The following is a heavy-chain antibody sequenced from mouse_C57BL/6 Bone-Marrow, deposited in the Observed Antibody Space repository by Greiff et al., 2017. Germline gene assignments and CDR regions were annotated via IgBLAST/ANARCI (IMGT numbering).Heavy chain of an antibody. CDR3: ARGGFAY. V-gene: IGHV1-76*01. CDR2: IYPGSGNT. Sequence: VQLQESGAELVRPGASVKLSCKASGYTFTDYYINWVKQRPGQGLEWIARIYPGSGNTYYNEKFKGKATLTADKSSSTAYMQLSSLTSEDSAVYFCARGGFAYWGQGTLVTVSA. J-gene: IGHJ3*01. CDR1: GYTFTDYY.